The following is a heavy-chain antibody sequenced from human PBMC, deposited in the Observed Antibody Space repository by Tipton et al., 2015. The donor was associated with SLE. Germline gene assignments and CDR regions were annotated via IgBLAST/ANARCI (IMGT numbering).Heavy chain of an antibody. V-gene: IGHV4-38-2*01. CDR2: IDHSGGT. Sequence: TLSLTCAVSGYSISSGYYWIWIRQPPGKGLEWIGEIDHSGGTKYNPSLQSRVSISVDTSKNQFSLNLSSVTAADPSVYYCARAQEDYYLDLWGRGTLVTVSS. CDR3: ARAQEDYYLDL. CDR1: GYSISSGYY. D-gene: IGHD4-11*01. J-gene: IGHJ2*01.